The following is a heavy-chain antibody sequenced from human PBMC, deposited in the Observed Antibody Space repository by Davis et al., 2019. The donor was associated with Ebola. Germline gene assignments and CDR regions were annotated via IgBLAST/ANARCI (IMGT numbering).Heavy chain of an antibody. D-gene: IGHD6-13*01. Sequence: KISCKGSGYSFTSYWISWVRQAPGQGLEWMGGIIPIFGTANYAQKFQGRVTITADKSTSTAYMELSSLRSEDTAVYYCAYSTALYYGMDVWGQGTTVTVSS. J-gene: IGHJ6*02. CDR1: GYSFTSYW. CDR2: IIPIFGTA. CDR3: AYSTALYYGMDV. V-gene: IGHV1-69*06.